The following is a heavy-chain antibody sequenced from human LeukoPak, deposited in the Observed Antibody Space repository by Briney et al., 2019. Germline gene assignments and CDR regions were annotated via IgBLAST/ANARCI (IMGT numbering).Heavy chain of an antibody. J-gene: IGHJ3*02. CDR2: ISSSSSYI. Sequence: GGSLRLSCAASGFTFSSYSMNWVRQAPGKGLEWVSSISSSSSYIYYADSVKGRFTISRDNAKNSLYLQMNSLRAEDTAVYYCARYEGSSGFDAFDIWGQGTMVTVSS. CDR1: GFTFSSYS. V-gene: IGHV3-21*01. D-gene: IGHD6-19*01. CDR3: ARYEGSSGFDAFDI.